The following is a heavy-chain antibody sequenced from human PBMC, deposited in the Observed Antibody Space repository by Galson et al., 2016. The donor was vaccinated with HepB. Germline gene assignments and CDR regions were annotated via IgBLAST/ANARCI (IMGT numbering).Heavy chain of an antibody. CDR2: ISYDGKSE. J-gene: IGHJ4*02. V-gene: IGHV3-30*03. D-gene: IGHD4-17*01. Sequence: SLRLSCAASGFTFSTYGMHWVRQAPGKGLEWVALISYDGKSESYADSVKGRFTISRDNSKNTVYLQMNSLRAEDTAVYYCARDPPTVTTSPPDYWGQGTLATVSS. CDR1: GFTFSTYG. CDR3: ARDPPTVTTSPPDY.